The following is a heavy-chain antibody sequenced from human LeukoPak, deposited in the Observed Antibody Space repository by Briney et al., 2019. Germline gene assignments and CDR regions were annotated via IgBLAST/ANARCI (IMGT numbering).Heavy chain of an antibody. V-gene: IGHV3-7*01. CDR1: GFTFSSYW. D-gene: IGHD3-16*02. Sequence: PGGSLRLSRAASGFTFSSYWMSWVRQAPGKGLEWVANIKQDGSEKYYVDSVKGRFTISRDNAKNSLYLQMNSLRAEDTAVYYCARDGLYYDYVWGSYRQGYYFDYWGQGTLVTVSS. J-gene: IGHJ4*02. CDR2: IKQDGSEK. CDR3: ARDGLYYDYVWGSYRQGYYFDY.